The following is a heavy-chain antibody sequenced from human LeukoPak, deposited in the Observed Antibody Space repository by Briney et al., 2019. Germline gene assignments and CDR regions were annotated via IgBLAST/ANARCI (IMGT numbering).Heavy chain of an antibody. Sequence: GGSLRLSCAASGFTFSSYGMHWVRQAPGKGLEWVAVIWYDGSNKYYADSVKGRFTISRDNSKNTLYLQMNGLRAEDTAVYYCAKDPNFWSALQEGYFDYWGQGTLVTVSS. CDR1: GFTFSSYG. CDR2: IWYDGSNK. J-gene: IGHJ4*02. D-gene: IGHD3-3*01. V-gene: IGHV3-30*02. CDR3: AKDPNFWSALQEGYFDY.